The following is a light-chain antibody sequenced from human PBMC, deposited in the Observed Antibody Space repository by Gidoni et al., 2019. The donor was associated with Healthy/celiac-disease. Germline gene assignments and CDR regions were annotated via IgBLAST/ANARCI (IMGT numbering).Light chain of an antibody. CDR1: QSISSS. Sequence: IQMTQSPSSLSASLVDRVTITCRASQSISSSLNWYQPKPGKAPKLLISAASSLQSGVPSRFSGSGSGTDFTLTSSSLQPEDFATYYCRQSYSTPTFXQXTKVEIK. V-gene: IGKV1-39*01. J-gene: IGKJ2*01. CDR3: RQSYSTPT. CDR2: AAS.